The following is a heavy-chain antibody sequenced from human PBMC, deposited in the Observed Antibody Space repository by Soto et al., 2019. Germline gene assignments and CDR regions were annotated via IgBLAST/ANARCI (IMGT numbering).Heavy chain of an antibody. CDR1: GGSISSSNYY. CDR3: ATQEVGGSYVYTFDP. V-gene: IGHV4-39*01. J-gene: IGHJ5*02. D-gene: IGHD1-26*01. CDR2: IYYSGST. Sequence: SETLSLTCTVSGGSISSSNYYWGWIRQPPGKGLEWIGSIYYSGSTFYNPSLKSRVTISVDTSKNQFSLKLSSVTAADTAVYYCATQEVGGSYVYTFDPWGQGTLVTVSS.